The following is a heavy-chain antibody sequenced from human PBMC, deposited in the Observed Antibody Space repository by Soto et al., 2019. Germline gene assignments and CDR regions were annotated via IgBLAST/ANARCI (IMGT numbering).Heavy chain of an antibody. D-gene: IGHD6-13*01. CDR2: IWYDGSNK. J-gene: IGHJ4*02. Sequence: GGSLRLSCAASGFTFSSYGMHWVRQAPGKGLEWVAVIWYDGSNKYYADSVKGRFTISRDNSKNTLYLQMNSLRAEDTAVYYCARDCWTSSSWLDYWGQGTLVTVSS. V-gene: IGHV3-33*01. CDR3: ARDCWTSSSWLDY. CDR1: GFTFSSYG.